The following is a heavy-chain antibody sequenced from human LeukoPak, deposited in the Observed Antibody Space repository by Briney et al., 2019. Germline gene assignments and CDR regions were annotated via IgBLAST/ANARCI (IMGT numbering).Heavy chain of an antibody. CDR3: ARDRRNYYDSSGYYWDAFDI. J-gene: IGHJ3*02. CDR1: GFTVSSNY. V-gene: IGHV3-66*01. CDR2: IYSGGST. D-gene: IGHD3-22*01. Sequence: GGSLRLSCAASGFTVSSNYMSWVRQAPGKGLEWVSVIYSGGSTYYADSVKGRFTISRDNSKNTLYLQMNSLRAEDTAVYYCARDRRNYYDSSGYYWDAFDIWGQGTMVTVSS.